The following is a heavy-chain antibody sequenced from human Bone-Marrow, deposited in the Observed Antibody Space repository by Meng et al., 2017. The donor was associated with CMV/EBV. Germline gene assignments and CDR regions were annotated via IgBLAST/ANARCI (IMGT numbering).Heavy chain of an antibody. CDR1: GFTVSSNY. J-gene: IGHJ6*01. V-gene: IGHV3-66*02. Sequence: GESLKISCAASGFTVSSNYMSWVRQAPGKGLEWVSVIYSGGSTYYADSVKGRFTISRDNSKNTLYLQMNSLRAEDTAVYYCARDQERFGYYGMDVWGQGTTVTGSS. D-gene: IGHD1-1*01. CDR3: ARDQERFGYYGMDV. CDR2: IYSGGST.